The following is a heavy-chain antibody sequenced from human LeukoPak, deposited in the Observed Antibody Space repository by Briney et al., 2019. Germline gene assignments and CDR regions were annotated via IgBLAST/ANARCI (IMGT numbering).Heavy chain of an antibody. CDR2: ISWNSGSI. CDR3: AKPRNDYSNFDAFDI. CDR1: GFTFDDYA. Sequence: PGGSLRLSCAASGFTFDDYAMHWVRQAPGKGLEWVSGISWNSGSIGYADSVKGRFTISRDNAKNSLYLQMNSLRAEDTALYYCAKPRNDYSNFDAFDIWGQGTMVTVSS. D-gene: IGHD4-11*01. J-gene: IGHJ3*02. V-gene: IGHV3-9*01.